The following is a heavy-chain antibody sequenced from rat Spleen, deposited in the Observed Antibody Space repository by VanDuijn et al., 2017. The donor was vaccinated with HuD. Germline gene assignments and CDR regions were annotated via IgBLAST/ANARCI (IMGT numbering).Heavy chain of an antibody. Sequence: EVQLVESGGGLVQPGRSLKLSCAASGITYSDYNMAWVRQAPKKGLEWVATISYDGSSTYYRDSVKGRFTISRDNAKSTLYLQMDSLRSEDTATYYCARHGTGVATDYWGQGVMVTVSS. V-gene: IGHV5-7*01. J-gene: IGHJ2*01. CDR2: ISYDGSST. CDR3: ARHGTGVATDY. D-gene: IGHD5-1*01. CDR1: GITYSDYN.